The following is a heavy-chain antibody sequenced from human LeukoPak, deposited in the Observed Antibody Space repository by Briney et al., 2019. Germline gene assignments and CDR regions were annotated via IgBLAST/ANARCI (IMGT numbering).Heavy chain of an antibody. CDR3: AGGVTIVRGTSKHFDY. D-gene: IGHD3-10*01. J-gene: IGHJ4*02. Sequence: SETLSLTCAVHGGSFSGYYWSWIRQPPGKGLEWIGEINHSGSTNYNPSLKSRVTISVDTSKNKFSLNLSSVTAADTAVYYCAGGVTIVRGTSKHFDYWGQGTLVTVSS. CDR1: GGSFSGYY. V-gene: IGHV4-34*01. CDR2: INHSGST.